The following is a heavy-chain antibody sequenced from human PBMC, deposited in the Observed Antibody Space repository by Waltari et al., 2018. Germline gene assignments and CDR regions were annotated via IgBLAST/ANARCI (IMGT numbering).Heavy chain of an antibody. CDR2: IIPMFGIP. J-gene: IGHJ6*03. CDR3: ARHELGISQYYYNMYV. Sequence: VQLVQAGGEVKTPGSSVKVSCQASGRSFGGCGISWVRQAPGQGLEWMGVIIPMFGIPDYSQKFQDRLTITADESTNTAYMELSSLRSEDTAIYYCARHELGISQYYYNMYVWGQGTTVTISS. CDR1: GRSFGGCG. D-gene: IGHD7-27*01. V-gene: IGHV1-69*12.